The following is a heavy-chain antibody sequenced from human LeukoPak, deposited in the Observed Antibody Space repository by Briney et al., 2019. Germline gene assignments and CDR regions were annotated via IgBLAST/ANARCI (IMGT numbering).Heavy chain of an antibody. Sequence: PGRSLRLSCAASGINFSGYAVHWVRQAPGKGLEWVAIISYDGSNKNYADSVKGRLTISRDNSNNMLFLQLNSLRTDDTAVYFCATAYSSGWADYWGQGTLVTVSS. CDR3: ATAYSSGWADY. CDR1: GINFSGYA. J-gene: IGHJ4*02. V-gene: IGHV3-30*04. CDR2: ISYDGSNK. D-gene: IGHD6-19*01.